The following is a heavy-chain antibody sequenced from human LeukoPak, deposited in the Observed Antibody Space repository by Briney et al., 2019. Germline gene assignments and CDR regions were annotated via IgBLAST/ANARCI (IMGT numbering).Heavy chain of an antibody. CDR1: GFTVSSNY. J-gene: IGHJ5*02. V-gene: IGHV3-66*01. D-gene: IGHD3-22*01. CDR3: AKDLGRGGYLLSLVVIRSYNWFDP. Sequence: PGGSLRLSCAASGFTVSSNYMSWVRQAPEKGLEWVSVIYSGGSTYYADSVKGRFTISRDNSKNTVYLQMNSLRAEDTAVYYCAKDLGRGGYLLSLVVIRSYNWFDPWGQGTLVTVSS. CDR2: IYSGGST.